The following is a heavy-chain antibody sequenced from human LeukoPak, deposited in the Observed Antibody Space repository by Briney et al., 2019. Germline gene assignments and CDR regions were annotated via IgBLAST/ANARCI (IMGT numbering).Heavy chain of an antibody. V-gene: IGHV3-30*04. Sequence: GGSLRLSCAASGFIFSNYAIHWVRQAPGKGLEWVAVISYDGSNKYYADSVKGRFTTSRDISKNTLYLQMNSLRAEDTAVYYCARGYCSSISCYVDYWGQGTLVTVSS. D-gene: IGHD2-2*01. J-gene: IGHJ4*02. CDR2: ISYDGSNK. CDR1: GFIFSNYA. CDR3: ARGYCSSISCYVDY.